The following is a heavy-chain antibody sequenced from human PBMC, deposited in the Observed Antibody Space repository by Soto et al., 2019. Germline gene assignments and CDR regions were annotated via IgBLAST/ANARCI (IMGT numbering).Heavy chain of an antibody. D-gene: IGHD6-19*01. J-gene: IGHJ3*02. CDR3: ARDRLNSSGWYDHDAFDI. CDR2: INPSGGST. CDR1: GYTFTSYY. V-gene: IGHV1-46*01. Sequence: AASVKVSCKASGYTFTSYYMHWVRQAPGQGLEWMGIINPSGGSTSYAQKFQGRVTMTRDTSTSTVYMELSSLRSEDTAVYYCARDRLNSSGWYDHDAFDIWGQGTMVTVSS.